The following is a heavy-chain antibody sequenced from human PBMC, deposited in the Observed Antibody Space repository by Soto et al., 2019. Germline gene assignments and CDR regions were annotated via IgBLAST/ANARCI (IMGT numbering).Heavy chain of an antibody. D-gene: IGHD6-19*01. CDR2: IFPIFGTA. CDR3: ASQNAVAGDYYYGMDA. V-gene: IGHV1-69*06. Sequence: SVKVSCKASGGTFSSYAISWVRQAPGQGLEWMGRIFPIFGTANYAQKFQGRVTITADKSTSTAYMELSSLRSEDTAVYYCASQNAVAGDYYYGMDAWGQAATVPVSS. CDR1: GGTFSSYA. J-gene: IGHJ6*01.